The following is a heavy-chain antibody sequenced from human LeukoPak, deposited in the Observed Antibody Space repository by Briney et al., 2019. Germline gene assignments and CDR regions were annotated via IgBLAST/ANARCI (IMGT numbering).Heavy chain of an antibody. D-gene: IGHD4-17*01. V-gene: IGHV1-69*13. CDR2: IIPIFGTA. J-gene: IGHJ1*01. CDR1: GGTFSSYA. Sequence: GASXXVSCKASGGTFSSYAISWVRQAPGQGREWRGGIIPIFGTANYAQKFQGRVTITAEESTSTAYMELSSLRSEDTAVYYCAGSTVTRLAEYFQHWGQGTLVTVSS. CDR3: AGSTVTRLAEYFQH.